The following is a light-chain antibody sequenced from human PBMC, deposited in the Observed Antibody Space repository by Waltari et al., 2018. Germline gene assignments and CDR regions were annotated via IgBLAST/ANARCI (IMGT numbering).Light chain of an antibody. V-gene: IGKV2-28*01. J-gene: IGKJ4*01. CDR1: QSLRYSNGNNH. Sequence: EIVMTQSPLSLPVTAGEPASISCRSSQSLRYSNGNNHLVWHLQQPGQSPQLLIYLGSNRAPGVPDRFSGSGSGTDFTLKISRVEAEDVGVYYCMQTLQTPLTFGGGTKVEI. CDR2: LGS. CDR3: MQTLQTPLT.